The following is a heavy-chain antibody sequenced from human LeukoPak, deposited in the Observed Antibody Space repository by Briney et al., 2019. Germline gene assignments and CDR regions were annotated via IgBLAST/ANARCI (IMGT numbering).Heavy chain of an antibody. D-gene: IGHD3-16*01. CDR1: GFTVSSNY. CDR2: IYSGGST. Sequence: GGSLRLSCAASGFTVSSNYMSWDRQAPGKGLEWVSVIYSGGSTYYADSVKGRFTISRDNSKNTLYLQMNSLRAEDTAVYYCARWSRGKNFDYWGQGTLVTVSS. J-gene: IGHJ4*02. CDR3: ARWSRGKNFDY. V-gene: IGHV3-53*01.